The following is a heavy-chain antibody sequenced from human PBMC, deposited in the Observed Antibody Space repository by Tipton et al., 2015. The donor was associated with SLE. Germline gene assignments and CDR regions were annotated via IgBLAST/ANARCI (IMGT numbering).Heavy chain of an antibody. CDR1: GFTFSSYW. CDR2: IKQDGSEK. Sequence: GSLRLSCAASGFTFSSYWMSWVRQAPGKGLEWVANIKQDGSEKYYVDSVKGRFTISRDNAKNTLYLQMNSLRAEDTAVYYCARAEQQLPDAFDIWGQGTMVTVSS. D-gene: IGHD6-13*01. J-gene: IGHJ3*02. V-gene: IGHV3-7*01. CDR3: ARAEQQLPDAFDI.